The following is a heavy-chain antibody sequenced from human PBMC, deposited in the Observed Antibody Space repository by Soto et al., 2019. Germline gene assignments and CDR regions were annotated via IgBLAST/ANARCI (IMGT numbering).Heavy chain of an antibody. CDR1: GYTLTELS. V-gene: IGHV1-24*01. CDR2: FDPEDGDT. Sequence: ASVKVSCKVSGYTLTELSMDWVRQAPGKGLEWMGGFDPEDGDTIYAQKFQGRVTMTEDTFTDTAYMELSSLRSEDTAVYYCATRGHTVAGAFDYWGQGTLVTVSS. CDR3: ATRGHTVAGAFDY. J-gene: IGHJ4*02. D-gene: IGHD4-4*01.